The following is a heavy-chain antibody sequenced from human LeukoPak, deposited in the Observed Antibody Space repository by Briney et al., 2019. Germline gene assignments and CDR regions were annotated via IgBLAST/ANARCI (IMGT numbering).Heavy chain of an antibody. D-gene: IGHD3-16*01. CDR2: IPASGPKT. V-gene: IGHV3-23*01. Sequence: GGSLRLSCAASGFTFSSSAMGWVRRAPQKGLEWVSAIPASGPKTYYTGSVRGRFTISRDNSKNTVYLQMQSLRAEDTAVYYCVKEASKTFGIYTADYWGQGTLSPFPQ. CDR3: VKEASKTFGIYTADY. J-gene: IGHJ4*02. CDR1: GFTFSSSA.